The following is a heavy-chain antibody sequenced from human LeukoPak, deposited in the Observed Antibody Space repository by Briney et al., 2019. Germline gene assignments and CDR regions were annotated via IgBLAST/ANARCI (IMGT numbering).Heavy chain of an antibody. D-gene: IGHD6-13*01. CDR1: GYTFTSYY. J-gene: IGHJ1*01. V-gene: IGHV1-46*01. CDR3: ARGIAAAEPLLQH. CDR2: INPSGGSK. Sequence: ASVKVSCKASGYTFTSYYMHGVRQAPGQGLEWMGIINPSGGSKSYAQKFQGRVTMPRDPSTSTVYMELSSLRSEDTAVYYCARGIAAAEPLLQHWGQGTLVTVSS.